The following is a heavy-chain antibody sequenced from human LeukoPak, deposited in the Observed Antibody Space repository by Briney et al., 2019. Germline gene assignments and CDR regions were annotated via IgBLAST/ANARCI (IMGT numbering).Heavy chain of an antibody. Sequence: ASVKVSCKASGYTFTSYDINWVRQATGQGLEWMGWMNPNSGNTGYAQKFQGRVTMTRNTSISTAYMELSSLRSEDTAVYYCARGAGVRGVIIFWGQGTLVTVSS. CDR3: ARGAGVRGVIIF. J-gene: IGHJ4*02. CDR2: MNPNSGNT. V-gene: IGHV1-8*01. D-gene: IGHD3-10*01. CDR1: GYTFTSYD.